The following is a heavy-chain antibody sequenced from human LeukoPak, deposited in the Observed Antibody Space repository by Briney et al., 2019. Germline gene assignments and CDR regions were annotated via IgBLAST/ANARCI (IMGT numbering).Heavy chain of an antibody. D-gene: IGHD3-22*01. CDR2: IYTSGST. J-gene: IGHJ4*02. Sequence: PSETLSLTSTVSGGSISSYYWSWIRQPAGKGLEWIGRIYTSGSTNYNPSLKSRVTMSVDTSKNQFSLKLSSVTAADTAVYYCARAGYYYDGSGYYYADYWGQGTLVTVSS. CDR1: GGSISSYY. CDR3: ARAGYYYDGSGYYYADY. V-gene: IGHV4-4*07.